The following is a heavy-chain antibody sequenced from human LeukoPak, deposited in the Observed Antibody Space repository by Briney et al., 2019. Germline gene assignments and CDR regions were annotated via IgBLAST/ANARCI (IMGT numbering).Heavy chain of an antibody. J-gene: IGHJ4*02. CDR2: INSDGSEG. V-gene: IGHV3-7*03. D-gene: IGHD6-6*01. CDR3: ARVAISSSYQIYFDY. Sequence: GGSLRLSCAVSGFTFSGFWMSWSRQAPGKGLEWVASINSDGSEGYYADVVKGRFTISRDNAKNSLYLQINSMRAEDTAVYYCARVAISSSYQIYFDYWGQGTLVTVSS. CDR1: GFTFSGFW.